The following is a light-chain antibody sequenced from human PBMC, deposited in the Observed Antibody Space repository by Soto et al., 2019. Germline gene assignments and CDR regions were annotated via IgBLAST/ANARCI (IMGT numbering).Light chain of an antibody. CDR3: SSHSRSWPVV. V-gene: IGLV2-14*03. CDR1: SSDVGAYNL. J-gene: IGLJ2*01. CDR2: DVT. Sequence: QSALTQPASVSASPGQSITISCTGSSSDVGAYNLVSWFRQYPGKGPKLLIYDVTYRPSGVSTRFSGSKSGNTASLTISGLQAEDEADYYCSSHSRSWPVVFGGGTKLTVL.